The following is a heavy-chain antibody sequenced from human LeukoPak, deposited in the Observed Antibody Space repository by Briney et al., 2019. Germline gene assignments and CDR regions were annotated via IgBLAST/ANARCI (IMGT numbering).Heavy chain of an antibody. V-gene: IGHV3-21*04. CDR1: GFTFSSYS. CDR3: AKSGRVFDTSGYYWFPN. D-gene: IGHD3-22*01. CDR2: ISSSSSYI. J-gene: IGHJ4*02. Sequence: GGSLRLSCAASGFTFSSYSMNWVRQAPGKGLEWVSSISSSSSYIYYADSVKGRFTISGDYSKSTLNLQMNSLRAEDTAVYYCAKSGRVFDTSGYYWFPNWGQGILVAVSS.